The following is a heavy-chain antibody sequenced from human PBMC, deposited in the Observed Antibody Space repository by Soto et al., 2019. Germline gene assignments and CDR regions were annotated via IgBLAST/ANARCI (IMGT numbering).Heavy chain of an antibody. CDR1: GDSISSYY. D-gene: IGHD6-13*01. J-gene: IGHJ4*02. V-gene: IGHV4-59*01. Sequence: PSETLSLTCPVSGDSISSYYWSWIRQPPGKGLEWIGFIYYSGNTNYNPSLKSRVTMSIDMSKNQFSLKLSSVTAADTAVYYCARDQGIGASGPFDYWGLGSLVTVSS. CDR2: IYYSGNT. CDR3: ARDQGIGASGPFDY.